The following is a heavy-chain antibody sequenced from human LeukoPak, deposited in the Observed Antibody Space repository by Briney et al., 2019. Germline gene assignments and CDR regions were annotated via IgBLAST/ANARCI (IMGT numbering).Heavy chain of an antibody. CDR3: ATTGATSPYSASWFNIEY. CDR1: GGSVTSYY. J-gene: IGHJ4*02. CDR2: IYYSGGT. Sequence: SETLSLTYTVSGGSVTSYYCNWVRQPPGRELEWIGYIYYSGGTNYNPSLESRVTISLDTAKNQFSLKLRSVTAEDTAVYYCATTGATSPYSASWFNIEYWGQGTLVTVSS. D-gene: IGHD6-13*01. V-gene: IGHV4-59*08.